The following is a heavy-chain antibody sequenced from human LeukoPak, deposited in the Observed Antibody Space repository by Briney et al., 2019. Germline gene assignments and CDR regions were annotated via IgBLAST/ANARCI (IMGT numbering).Heavy chain of an antibody. D-gene: IGHD4/OR15-4a*01. Sequence: ASETLSLTCTVSGGSISSGSYYWSWIRQPAGKGLEWIGRIYSSGSTNYNPSLKSRVTISLDTSKNQFSLKLSSVTAADTAVYYCARQNYGAAPLRYWGQGTLVTVSS. V-gene: IGHV4-61*02. J-gene: IGHJ4*02. CDR1: GGSISSGSYY. CDR2: IYSSGST. CDR3: ARQNYGAAPLRY.